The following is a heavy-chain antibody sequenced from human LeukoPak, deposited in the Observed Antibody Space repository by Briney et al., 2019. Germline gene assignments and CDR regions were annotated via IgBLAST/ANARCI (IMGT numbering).Heavy chain of an antibody. CDR2: ISSSGSTI. CDR3: ARDSIAVAGNFDY. D-gene: IGHD6-19*01. J-gene: IGHJ4*02. V-gene: IGHV3-48*03. CDR1: GFTFNSYE. Sequence: QAGGSLRLSCAASGFTFNSYEMNWVRQAPGKGLEWVSYISSSGSTIYYADSVKGRFTISRDNAKNSLYLQMNSLRAEDTAVYYCARDSIAVAGNFDYWGQGTLVTVSS.